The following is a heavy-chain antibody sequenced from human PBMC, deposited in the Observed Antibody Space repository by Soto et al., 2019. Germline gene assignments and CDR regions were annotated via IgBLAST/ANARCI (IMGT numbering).Heavy chain of an antibody. CDR3: ARGRRWYRD. V-gene: IGHV4-34*01. CDR2: INHSGST. D-gene: IGHD6-13*01. Sequence: QVQLQQWGAGLLKPSETLSLTCAVYAGSFSGYYWSWIRQPPGKGLEWIGEINHSGSTNYNPSLKSRVTISVDTSKNQFSLKLSSVTAADTAVYYCARGRRWYRDWGQGTLVTVSS. CDR1: AGSFSGYY. J-gene: IGHJ4*02.